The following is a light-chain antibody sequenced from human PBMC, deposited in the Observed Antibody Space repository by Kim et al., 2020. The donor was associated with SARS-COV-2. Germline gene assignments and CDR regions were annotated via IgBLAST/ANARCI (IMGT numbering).Light chain of an antibody. CDR1: QSVSNN. V-gene: IGKV3-15*01. CDR3: HQYNDWPPGDT. CDR2: GAS. J-gene: IGKJ2*01. Sequence: SPGERVTLSCRASQSVSNNLAWYQHKPGQPPRLLIDGASTRATGVPARFSGSGSGTDFTLTVSSLQSEDFAVYYCHQYNDWPPGDTFGQGTKLEI.